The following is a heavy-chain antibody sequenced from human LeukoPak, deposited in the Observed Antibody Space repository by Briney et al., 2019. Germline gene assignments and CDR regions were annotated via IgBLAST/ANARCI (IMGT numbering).Heavy chain of an antibody. J-gene: IGHJ4*02. D-gene: IGHD6-6*01. CDR3: AKDPRNISSSSTGGDY. Sequence: GGSLRLSCAASGFPFSSYGIHWVRQAPGKGLEWVAFIRSDESNKYYADSVKGRFTISRDNSKNTLYLQMNSLRAEDTAVYYCAKDPRNISSSSTGGDYWGQGTLVTVSS. V-gene: IGHV3-30*02. CDR1: GFPFSSYG. CDR2: IRSDESNK.